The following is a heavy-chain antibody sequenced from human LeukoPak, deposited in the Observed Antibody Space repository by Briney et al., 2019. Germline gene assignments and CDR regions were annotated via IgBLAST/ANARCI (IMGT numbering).Heavy chain of an antibody. CDR1: GFPFSSYP. D-gene: IGHD6-19*01. V-gene: IGHV3-23*01. CDR2: ISGSGGDT. CDR3: ATSSGWYPKYFDY. Sequence: QPGGSLRLSCAASGFPFSSYPMSWVRQAPGKGLEWVSAISGSGGDTYYADSVRGRFTISRDNSKNTLYLQMNSLRAEDTALYYCATSSGWYPKYFDYCGQGTLVTVSS. J-gene: IGHJ4*02.